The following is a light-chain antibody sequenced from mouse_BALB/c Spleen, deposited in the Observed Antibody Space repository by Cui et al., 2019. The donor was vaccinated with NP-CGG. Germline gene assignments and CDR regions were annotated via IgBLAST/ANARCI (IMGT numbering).Light chain of an antibody. V-gene: IGLV1*01. CDR1: TGAVTTSNY. CDR2: GTN. J-gene: IGLJ1*01. Sequence: QSVVTGTSALTTSPGETVTLTCRSSTGAVTTSNYANWVQEKPDHLFTGLIGGTNNRAPGVPARFSGSLIGDKAALTITGAQTEDEAIYFCALWYSNHWVFGGGTKLTVL. CDR3: ALWYSNHWV.